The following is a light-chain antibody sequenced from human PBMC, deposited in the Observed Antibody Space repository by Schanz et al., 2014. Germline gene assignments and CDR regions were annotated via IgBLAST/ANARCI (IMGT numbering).Light chain of an antibody. J-gene: IGKJ2*01. V-gene: IGKV3-20*01. Sequence: DIVMTQSPATLSVSPGEGATLSCRASQTIGITLAWYQQKPGQAPRLVIYGASNRATGIPDRFSGSGSGTDFSLTISRLEPEDFAVYYCQQYGSSPMYTFGQGTKLEIK. CDR3: QQYGSSPMYT. CDR2: GAS. CDR1: QTIGIT.